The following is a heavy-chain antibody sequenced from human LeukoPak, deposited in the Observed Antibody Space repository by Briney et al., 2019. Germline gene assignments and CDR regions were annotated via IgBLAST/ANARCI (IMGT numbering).Heavy chain of an antibody. CDR2: ISSGGSTI. J-gene: IGHJ3*02. D-gene: IGHD3-10*01. V-gene: IGHV3-11*01. Sequence: GGSLRLSCAASGFTFSDYYMSWIRQAPGKGLEWVSYISSGGSTIYYADSVKGRFTVSRDNAKNSLFLHMNSLRAEDTAVYYCARDAIWFGELMGAFDIWGHGTMVTVSS. CDR3: ARDAIWFGELMGAFDI. CDR1: GFTFSDYY.